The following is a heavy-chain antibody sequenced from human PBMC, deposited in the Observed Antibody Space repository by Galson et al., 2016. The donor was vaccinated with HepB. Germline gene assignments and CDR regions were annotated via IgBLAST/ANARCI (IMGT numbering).Heavy chain of an antibody. V-gene: IGHV3-23*01. J-gene: IGHJ4*02. D-gene: IGHD3-10*01. Sequence: SLRLSCAASGFTFSIYTMSWVRQAPGRGLEWPSAITAGGGTTYYADAAKGRFTIARDNSKNTVYLQMNSLTAEDTAVYYCARTWYYGSASTFDLWGQGTLVSVSS. CDR1: GFTFSIYT. CDR2: ITAGGGTT. CDR3: ARTWYYGSASTFDL.